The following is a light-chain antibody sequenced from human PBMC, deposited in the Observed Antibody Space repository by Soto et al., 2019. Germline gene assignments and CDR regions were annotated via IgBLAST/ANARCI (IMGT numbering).Light chain of an antibody. CDR2: GAS. CDR1: QGVSSSY. V-gene: IGKV3-20*01. CDR3: QQYGSSWT. J-gene: IGKJ1*01. Sequence: EIVLTQSPGTLSLSPGEIATLSCRASQGVSSSYLAWYQQKPGQAPRLLIYGASSRATGIPDRFSGSESGTDFTLTIRRLEPEDFAVYYCQQYGSSWTFGQGTKGDIK.